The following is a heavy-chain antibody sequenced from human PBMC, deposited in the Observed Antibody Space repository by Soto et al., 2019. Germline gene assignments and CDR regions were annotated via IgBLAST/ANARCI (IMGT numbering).Heavy chain of an antibody. Sequence: EVQLVESGGGLVQPGKSLRLSCAASGFTFDDYAMHWVRQTPGKGLEWVSGISWNSGSIGYADSVKGRFTVSRDNAKISLYLQMNRLRVEDTSLYYCAKSTDYDIFMVGRDGDDFHICGLGALVTVSS. CDR2: ISWNSGSI. D-gene: IGHD3-9*01. CDR1: GFTFDDYA. V-gene: IGHV3-9*01. J-gene: IGHJ3*02. CDR3: AKSTDYDIFMVGRDGDDFHI.